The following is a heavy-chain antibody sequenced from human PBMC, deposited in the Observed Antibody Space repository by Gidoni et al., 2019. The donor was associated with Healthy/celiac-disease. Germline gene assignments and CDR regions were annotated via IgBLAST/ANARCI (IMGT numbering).Heavy chain of an antibody. D-gene: IGHD3-22*01. CDR1: GFTSSSYG. Sequence: QVQLVEPGGGVVQPGGSLRRSCAASGFTSSSYGMHWVRQAPGKGLEWVAFIRYDGSNKYYADSVKGRFTISRDNSKNTLYLQMNSLRAEDTAVYYCAKDPLDYYYDSSGYYYFDYWGQGTLVTVSS. J-gene: IGHJ4*02. CDR2: IRYDGSNK. V-gene: IGHV3-30*02. CDR3: AKDPLDYYYDSSGYYYFDY.